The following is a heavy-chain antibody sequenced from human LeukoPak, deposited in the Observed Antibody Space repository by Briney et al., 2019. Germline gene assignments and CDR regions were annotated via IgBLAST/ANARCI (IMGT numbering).Heavy chain of an antibody. D-gene: IGHD5-12*01. V-gene: IGHV3-48*03. J-gene: IGHJ4*02. CDR3: ARDEGRGYFDY. Sequence: GGSLRLSCAASGFTFSSYEMNWVRQAPGKGLEWVSYISSSGSTIYYADSVKGRFTISRDNAKNSLYLQMNSLRAEDTAVYYCARDEGRGYFDYWGQGTLVTVSS. CDR1: GFTFSSYE. CDR2: ISSSGSTI.